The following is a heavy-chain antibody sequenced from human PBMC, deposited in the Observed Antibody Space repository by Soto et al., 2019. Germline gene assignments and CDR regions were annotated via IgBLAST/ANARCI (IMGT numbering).Heavy chain of an antibody. CDR2: ISYDGSNT. J-gene: IGHJ4*02. CDR3: AKDGTSIAAPNY. D-gene: IGHD6-6*01. Sequence: QVQLVESGGGVVQPGRSLRLSCAASGFTFSSYGMHWVRQAPGKGLEWVAVISYDGSNTYYADSVKGRFTISRDNSKNTLYLQMNSLRAEDTAVYYWAKDGTSIAAPNYWGQGTLVTVSS. CDR1: GFTFSSYG. V-gene: IGHV3-30*18.